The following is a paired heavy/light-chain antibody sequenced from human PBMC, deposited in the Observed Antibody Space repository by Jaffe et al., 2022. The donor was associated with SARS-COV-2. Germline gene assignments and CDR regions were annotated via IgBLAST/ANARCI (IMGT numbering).Heavy chain of an antibody. CDR3: ATHWGLGVHG. CDR1: GLTFSDFS. J-gene: IGHJ4*02. Sequence: EVQLVESGGGLVKPGGSLRLSCVVSGLTFSDFSMNWVRQTPGRGLEWVSSISSPSGNIYYADSVKGRFSISRDNSKNSLYLQMNSLRVEDTAVYYCATHWGLGVHGWGQGTLVTVSS. CDR2: ISSPSGNI. V-gene: IGHV3-21*01. D-gene: IGHD3-16*01.
Light chain of an antibody. V-gene: IGKV1-17*01. CDR3: LHHSTYPHT. Sequence: DIQMTQSPSSLSASVGDRVTITCRASQGFRNHLGWYQQKPGKAPRRLIYFTSTLQSGVPSRFSGSVSGTEFTLTISSLQPEDSATYYCLHHSTYPHTFGGGTKVEI. CDR2: FTS. J-gene: IGKJ4*01. CDR1: QGFRNH.